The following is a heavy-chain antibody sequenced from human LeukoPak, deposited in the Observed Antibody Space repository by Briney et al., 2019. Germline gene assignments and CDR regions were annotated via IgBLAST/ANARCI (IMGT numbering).Heavy chain of an antibody. J-gene: IGHJ4*02. CDR1: GFTFSSYA. CDR2: ISGSGAST. V-gene: IGHV3-23*01. CDR3: ALLYCGGDCYFRY. Sequence: GYLTFYCAASGFTFSSYAMSWLRQAQGKGLEGVSAISGSGASTYYADSVKGRFTISRDNSKNTLYLQMNSLRAEGTAVYYCALLYCGGDCYFRYWGQGTLVTASS. D-gene: IGHD2-21*02.